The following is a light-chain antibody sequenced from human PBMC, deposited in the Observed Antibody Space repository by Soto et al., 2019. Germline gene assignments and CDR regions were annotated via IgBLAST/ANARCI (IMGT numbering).Light chain of an antibody. J-gene: IGLJ3*02. CDR3: QSYDSSNQWV. Sequence: NFMLTQPHSVSESPGKTVTISCTGSSGSIASNYVQWYQQRPGSAPTTVIYEDNQRPSGVPDRFSGSIDSSSNSASLTISGLKTEDEADYYCQSYDSSNQWVFGGGTKVTVL. CDR1: SGSIASNY. CDR2: EDN. V-gene: IGLV6-57*02.